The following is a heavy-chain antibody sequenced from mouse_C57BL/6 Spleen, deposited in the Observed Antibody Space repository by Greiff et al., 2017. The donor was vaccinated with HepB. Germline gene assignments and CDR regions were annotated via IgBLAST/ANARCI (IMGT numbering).Heavy chain of an antibody. Sequence: VQLQQSGPGLVQPSQSLSITCTVSGFSLTSYGVHWVRQSPGKGLEWLGVIWSGGSTDYNAAFISRLSISKDNSKSQVFFKMNSLQADDTAIYYCARPGSSYKYYAMDYWGQGTSVTVSS. CDR3: ARPGSSYKYYAMDY. V-gene: IGHV2-2*01. CDR1: GFSLTSYG. J-gene: IGHJ4*01. D-gene: IGHD1-1*01. CDR2: IWSGGST.